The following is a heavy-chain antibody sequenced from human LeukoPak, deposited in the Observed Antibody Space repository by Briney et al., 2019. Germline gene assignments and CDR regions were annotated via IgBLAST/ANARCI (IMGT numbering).Heavy chain of an antibody. CDR1: GFTSIAYA. J-gene: IGHJ6*02. D-gene: IGHD3-16*01. CDR2: ISGGGVTT. CDR3: ARNQQLGGHSYYYYGMDV. Sequence: PGGSLRLSCVGSGFTSIAYALTWARQAPGKGLEWVSGISGGGVTTYYADSVKGRFTISRDNSKDTLYMNSLRADDTAIYYCARNQQLGGHSYYYYGMDVWGQGTTVTVSS. V-gene: IGHV3-23*01.